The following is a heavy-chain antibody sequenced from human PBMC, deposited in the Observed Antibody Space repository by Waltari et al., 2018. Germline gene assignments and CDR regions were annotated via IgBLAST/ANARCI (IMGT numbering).Heavy chain of an antibody. D-gene: IGHD1-26*01. J-gene: IGHJ4*02. CDR3: ARGWAHLDS. CDR1: GFTFSNFW. Sequence: EVQLVESGGNLVQPGGSLRLSCAASGFTFSNFWMTWVRQAQGRGLKWVANKKEDGNERYYLEPVKGRFTISRDNAKNWLFLQMNSLRAEDTAIYYCARGWAHLDSWGQGTLVTVSS. CDR2: KKEDGNER. V-gene: IGHV3-7*01.